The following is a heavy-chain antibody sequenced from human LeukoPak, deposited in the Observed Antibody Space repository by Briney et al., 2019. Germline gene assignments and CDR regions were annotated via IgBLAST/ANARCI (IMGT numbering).Heavy chain of an antibody. Sequence: GGSLRLSCAASGFAFNTYAMHWVRQAPGQGLEWVALIWHDGSHKFYSNSVRGQFTISRDNSKDTVSLQMNKLRPEDTAVYYCASEIFGAGSYPDFWGQGTLVTVSS. V-gene: IGHV3-33*01. CDR2: IWHDGSHK. CDR3: ASEIFGAGSYPDF. J-gene: IGHJ4*02. CDR1: GFAFNTYA. D-gene: IGHD3-10*01.